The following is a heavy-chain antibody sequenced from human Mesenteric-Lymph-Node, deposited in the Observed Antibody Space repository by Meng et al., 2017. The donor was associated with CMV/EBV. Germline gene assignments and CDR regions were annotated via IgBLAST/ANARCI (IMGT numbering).Heavy chain of an antibody. CDR3: ARGHNYGYSGDTMDV. Sequence: ASVKVSCKASGYTFTGYYMHWVRQAPGQGLEWMGWINPNSNFAHYAQNFQGRVTMTRDTSISTAYMDLTGLRSDDTAVYYCARGHNYGYSGDTMDVWGQGTTVTVSS. V-gene: IGHV1-2*02. D-gene: IGHD5-18*01. J-gene: IGHJ6*02. CDR1: GYTFTGYY. CDR2: INPNSNFA.